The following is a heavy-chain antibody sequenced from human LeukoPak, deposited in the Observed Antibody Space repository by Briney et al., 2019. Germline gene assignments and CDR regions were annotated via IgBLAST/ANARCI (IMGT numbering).Heavy chain of an antibody. CDR1: GFTFSSYA. CDR2: ISGSGGST. V-gene: IGHV3-23*01. D-gene: IGHD3-16*01. Sequence: GGSLRLSCAASGFTFSSYAMNWVRQAPGKGLEWVSAISGSGGSTYYADSVKGRLTISRDNTKDTLYLQMNSLRAEDTAVYYCAKKTPSLGSFDYWGQGTLVTVSS. CDR3: AKKTPSLGSFDY. J-gene: IGHJ4*02.